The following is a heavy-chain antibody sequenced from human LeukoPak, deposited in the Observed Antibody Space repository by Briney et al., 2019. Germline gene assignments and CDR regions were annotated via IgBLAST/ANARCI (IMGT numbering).Heavy chain of an antibody. CDR3: ARHPGYTTIGWRNLQTFEI. D-gene: IGHD3-16*02. V-gene: IGHV4-39*01. J-gene: IGHJ3*02. CDR1: GGSISSSSYY. CDR2: IYHSGST. Sequence: SEALSLTCTVSGGSISSSSYYWGCIRQPPGKGLEWIGSIYHSGSTYYNPSLRSRVTISVDTSKNQFSLKLTSVTATDTAVYFCARHPGYTTIGWRNLQTFEIWGQGTMVSVSS.